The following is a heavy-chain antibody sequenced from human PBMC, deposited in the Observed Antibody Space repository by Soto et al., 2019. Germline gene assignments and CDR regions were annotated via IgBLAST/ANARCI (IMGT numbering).Heavy chain of an antibody. CDR1: GGTFSSYA. Sequence: GASVQVSCKASGGTFSSYAISWVRQAPGQGLEWMGGIIPIFGNTGYAQKFQGRVTMTRNTSISTAYMELSSLRSEDTAVYYCARRPNIAARSPFDYWGQGTLVTVSS. CDR2: IIPIFGNT. D-gene: IGHD6-6*01. J-gene: IGHJ4*02. CDR3: ARRPNIAARSPFDY. V-gene: IGHV1-8*02.